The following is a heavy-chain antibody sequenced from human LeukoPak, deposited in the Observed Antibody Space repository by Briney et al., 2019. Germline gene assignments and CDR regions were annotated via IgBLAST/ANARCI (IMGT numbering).Heavy chain of an antibody. Sequence: SETLSLTCAVYGGSFSGYYWSWIRQPPGKGLEWIGEINHSGSTNYNPSLKSRVTISVDTSKNQFSLKLSSVTAADTAVYYCARAYSSSWYLSFDPWGQGTLVTVSS. CDR1: GGSFSGYY. CDR3: ARAYSSSWYLSFDP. J-gene: IGHJ5*02. CDR2: INHSGST. V-gene: IGHV4-34*01. D-gene: IGHD6-13*01.